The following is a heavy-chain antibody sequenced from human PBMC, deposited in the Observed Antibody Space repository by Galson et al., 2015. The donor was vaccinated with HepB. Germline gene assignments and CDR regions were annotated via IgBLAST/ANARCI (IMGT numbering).Heavy chain of an antibody. D-gene: IGHD1-26*01. CDR3: AREGSGIVFHAFNI. V-gene: IGHV3-33*05. Sequence: SLRLSCAASGFSFRTSGMHWVRQAPGKGLEWVAVIQNDGSSIVYTESVKGRFTISRDNSKNTLYLEMNSLRPEDTAVYYCAREGSGIVFHAFNIWGQGTMGTVSS. CDR2: IQNDGSSI. CDR1: GFSFRTSG. J-gene: IGHJ3*02.